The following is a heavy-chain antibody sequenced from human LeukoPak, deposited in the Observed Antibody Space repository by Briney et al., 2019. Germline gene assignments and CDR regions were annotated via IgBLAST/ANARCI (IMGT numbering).Heavy chain of an antibody. CDR1: GYTFTSYG. CDR2: ISAYNGNT. D-gene: IGHD3-9*01. CDR3: ARGSPYYDILTGSGWYGMDV. V-gene: IGHV1-18*01. J-gene: IGHJ6*02. Sequence: ASVKVSCKASGYTFTSYGISWVRQAPGQGLEWMGWISAYNGNTNYAQKLQGRVTMTTDTSTSAAYMELRSLRSDDTAVYYCARGSPYYDILTGSGWYGMDVWGQGTTVTVSS.